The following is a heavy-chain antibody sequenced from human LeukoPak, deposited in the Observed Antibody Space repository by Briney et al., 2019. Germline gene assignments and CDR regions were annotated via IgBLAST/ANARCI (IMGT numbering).Heavy chain of an antibody. V-gene: IGHV3-23*01. CDR2: ISDSGGST. Sequence: PGGSLRLSCAASGFTFSNYAMSWVRQAPGKGLEWVSGISDSGGSTYYADSVKGRFTISRDNSKNTLYLQMNSLRVEDTAVYYCAKGSPGRDLSRAPTFDYWGQGTLVTVSS. CDR3: AKGSPGRDLSRAPTFDY. D-gene: IGHD2-15*01. J-gene: IGHJ4*02. CDR1: GFTFSNYA.